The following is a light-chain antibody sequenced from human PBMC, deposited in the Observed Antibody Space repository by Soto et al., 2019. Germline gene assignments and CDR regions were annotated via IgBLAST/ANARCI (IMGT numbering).Light chain of an antibody. J-gene: IGKJ4*01. Sequence: EIVLTQTQATLSVSPGAGATLSCRASQGIGDTLAWYQQKTGQTPRLLIYDTSIRATGVPARFSGSRSGAEFTLTISSLQSEDFAVYYCQHYVTWPLTCGGGTK. V-gene: IGKV3-15*01. CDR3: QHYVTWPLT. CDR2: DTS. CDR1: QGIGDT.